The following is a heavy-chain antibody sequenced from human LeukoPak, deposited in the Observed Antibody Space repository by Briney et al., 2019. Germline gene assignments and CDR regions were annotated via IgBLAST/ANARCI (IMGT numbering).Heavy chain of an antibody. CDR3: VRFPDGVTFYGDY. V-gene: IGHV4-61*02. D-gene: IGHD5-18*01. CDR1: GGSISSGSYY. CDR2: IYTSGST. Sequence: PSQTLSLTCTVSGGSISSGSYYWSWIRQPAGKGLEWIGRIYTSGSTNYNPSLKSRVTMSVDTSKNQFSLKLSSVTAADTAVYYCVRFPDGVTFYGDYWGQGTLVTVSS. J-gene: IGHJ4*02.